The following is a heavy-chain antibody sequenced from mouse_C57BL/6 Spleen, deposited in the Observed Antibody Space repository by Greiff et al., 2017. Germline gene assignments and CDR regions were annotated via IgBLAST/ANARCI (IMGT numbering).Heavy chain of an antibody. Sequence: VQVVESGPGLVAPSQSLSITCTVSGFSLTSYGVDWVRQSPGKGLEWLGVIWGVGSTNYNSALKSRLSISKDNSKSQVFLKMNSLQTDDTAMYXCATLTGGFAYWGQGTLVTVSA. CDR2: IWGVGST. J-gene: IGHJ3*01. D-gene: IGHD4-1*01. CDR1: GFSLTSYG. CDR3: ATLTGGFAY. V-gene: IGHV2-6*01.